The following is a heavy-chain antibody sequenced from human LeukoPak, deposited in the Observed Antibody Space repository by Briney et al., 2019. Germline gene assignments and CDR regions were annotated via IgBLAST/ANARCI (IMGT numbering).Heavy chain of an antibody. CDR2: IIPIFGTA. J-gene: IGHJ6*03. D-gene: IGHD2-15*01. V-gene: IGHV1-69*01. Sequence: GASVKVSCEASGGTFSSYAISWVRQAPGQGLEWMGGIIPIFGTANYEQKFQGRVTITADESTSTAYMELSSLRSEDTAVYYCSGGGVAVMDYYYMDVWGKGTTVTVSS. CDR1: GGTFSSYA. CDR3: SGGGVAVMDYYYMDV.